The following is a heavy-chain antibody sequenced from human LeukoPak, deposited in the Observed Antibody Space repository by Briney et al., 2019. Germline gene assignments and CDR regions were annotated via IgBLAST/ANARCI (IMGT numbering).Heavy chain of an antibody. Sequence: GGSLRLSCAASGFTFSSYGMHWVRQAPGKGLEWVAVISYDGSNKYYADSAKGRFTISRDNSKNTLYLQMNSLRAEDTAVYYCAKSIVVVAATLYYYYYGMDVWGQGTTVTVSS. V-gene: IGHV3-30*18. D-gene: IGHD2-15*01. CDR3: AKSIVVVAATLYYYYYGMDV. CDR1: GFTFSSYG. CDR2: ISYDGSNK. J-gene: IGHJ6*02.